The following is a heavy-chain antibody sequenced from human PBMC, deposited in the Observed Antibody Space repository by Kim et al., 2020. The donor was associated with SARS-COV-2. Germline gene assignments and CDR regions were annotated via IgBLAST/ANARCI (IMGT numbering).Heavy chain of an antibody. CDR1: GFTFSSYW. CDR3: ANYGSGSGGSDY. J-gene: IGHJ4*02. Sequence: GGSLRLSCAASGFTFSSYWMHWVRQAPGQGLEWVGNINQDGSAKYYVDSVKGRFTISRDNARNSLYLQMNSLRAEDTAIYYCANYGSGSGGSDYWGQGTLVTVSS. V-gene: IGHV3-7*01. D-gene: IGHD3-10*01. CDR2: INQDGSAK.